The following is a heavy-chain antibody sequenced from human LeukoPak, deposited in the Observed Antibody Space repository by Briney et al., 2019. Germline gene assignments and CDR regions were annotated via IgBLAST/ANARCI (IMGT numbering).Heavy chain of an antibody. J-gene: IGHJ4*02. CDR2: INHSGST. CDR1: GGSFSGYY. CDR3: ARGQAAAAPGAVVVGYYFDY. Sequence: SETLSLTCAVYGGSFSGYYWSGIRQPPGKGLEWIWEINHSGSTNYNPSLKSRVTISVDTSKNQFSLKLSSVTAADTAVYYCARGQAAAAPGAVVVGYYFDYWGQGTLVTVSS. D-gene: IGHD6-13*01. V-gene: IGHV4-34*01.